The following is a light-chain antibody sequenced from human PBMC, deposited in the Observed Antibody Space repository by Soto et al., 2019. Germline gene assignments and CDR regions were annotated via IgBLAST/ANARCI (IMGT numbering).Light chain of an antibody. CDR1: SSDLGAYNY. Sequence: QSALTQPASVSGFPGQSITISCTGTSSDLGAYNYVSWYQQHPGKAPKLIIYEVNNRPSGVSNRFSGSKSGYMASLTISQLQTEDEADYYCSSYRRTSTSSWVFGGGTKLTVL. CDR2: EVN. V-gene: IGLV2-14*01. J-gene: IGLJ3*02. CDR3: SSYRRTSTSSWV.